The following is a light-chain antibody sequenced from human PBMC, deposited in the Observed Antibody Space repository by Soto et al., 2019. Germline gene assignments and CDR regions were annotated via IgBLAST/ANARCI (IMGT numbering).Light chain of an antibody. J-gene: IGLJ3*02. Sequence: QSVLTQPPSASGTPGQRVTIACSGSSSNIGRHSVSWYQQLPGTAPKLLIYDNNQRPSGIPDRFSGSRPGTSASLAISGLQSDDEADYYCAAWDDRLNGVLFGGGTQLTVL. CDR3: AAWDDRLNGVL. V-gene: IGLV1-44*01. CDR2: DNN. CDR1: SSNIGRHS.